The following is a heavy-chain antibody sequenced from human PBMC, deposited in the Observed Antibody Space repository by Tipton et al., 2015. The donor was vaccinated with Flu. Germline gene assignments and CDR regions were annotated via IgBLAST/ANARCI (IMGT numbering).Heavy chain of an antibody. CDR1: GFTFSSYS. D-gene: IGHD2-15*01. V-gene: IGHV3-21*01. CDR2: ISSSSSYM. CDR3: ARDLGIVVVVAANDY. Sequence: SLRLSCAASGFTFSSYSMNWVRQAPGKGLEWVSSISSSSSYMYYADSVKGRFTISRDNAKNSLYLQMNSLRAEDTAVYYCARDLGIVVVVAANDYWGQGTLVTVSP. J-gene: IGHJ4*02.